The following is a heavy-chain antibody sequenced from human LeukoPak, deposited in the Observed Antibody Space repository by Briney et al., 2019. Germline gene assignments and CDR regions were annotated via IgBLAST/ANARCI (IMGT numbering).Heavy chain of an antibody. CDR3: ARGVATIGNDY. J-gene: IGHJ4*02. CDR1: GFTFSSYW. V-gene: IGHV3-7*01. Sequence: GGSLILSCAASGFTFSSYWMSWVRQAPGKGLEWVANIKQAGSEKYYVDSVKGRFTISRDNAKNSVYLQMNSLRAEDTAVYYCARGVATIGNDYWGQGTLVTVSS. D-gene: IGHD5-12*01. CDR2: IKQAGSEK.